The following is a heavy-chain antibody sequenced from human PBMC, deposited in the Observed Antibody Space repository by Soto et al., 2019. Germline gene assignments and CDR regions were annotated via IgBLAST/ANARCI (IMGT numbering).Heavy chain of an antibody. CDR2: IIPIFGTA. Sequence: GASVKVSCKASGGTFSSYAISWVRQAPGQGLEWMGGIIPIFGTANYAQKFQGRVTITADESTSTAYMELSSLRSEDTAVHYCARPFCGTNSCHNWFGPWGQGTLVTVSS. CDR1: GGTFSSYA. J-gene: IGHJ5*02. V-gene: IGHV1-69*13. D-gene: IGHD2-21*01. CDR3: ARPFCGTNSCHNWFGP.